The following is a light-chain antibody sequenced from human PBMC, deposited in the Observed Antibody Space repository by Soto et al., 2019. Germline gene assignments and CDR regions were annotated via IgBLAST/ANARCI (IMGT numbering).Light chain of an antibody. V-gene: IGKV3-11*01. J-gene: IGKJ3*01. CDR2: DVS. Sequence: EIVLTQSPATLSLSPGDRATLSCRASQSVSKYLAWYQQKPGQAPRLLIYDVSNRATGIPARFSGSGSGTDFTLTISSLEPEDFAVYYCQQRSNWPPIFTFGPGTKVDIK. CDR3: QQRSNWPPIFT. CDR1: QSVSKY.